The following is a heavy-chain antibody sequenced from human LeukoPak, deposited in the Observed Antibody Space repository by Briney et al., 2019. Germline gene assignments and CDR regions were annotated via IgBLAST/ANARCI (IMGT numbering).Heavy chain of an antibody. Sequence: GESLKISCKGSGYNLMTYWIGWVRQMPGQGLEWMGIIYPGESAAKYSPSFQGQVTISLNKSISTAYLQWSGLKASDTAIYYCTIRKNGLYCFDPWGQGTLVTVSS. CDR2: IYPGESAA. V-gene: IGHV5-51*01. D-gene: IGHD2-2*03. J-gene: IGHJ5*02. CDR3: TIRKNGLYCFDP. CDR1: GYNLMTYW.